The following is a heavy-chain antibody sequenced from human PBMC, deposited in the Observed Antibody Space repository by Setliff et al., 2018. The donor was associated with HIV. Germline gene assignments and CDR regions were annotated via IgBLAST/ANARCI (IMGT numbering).Heavy chain of an antibody. D-gene: IGHD3-10*01. CDR1: GYTFTSYA. V-gene: IGHV1-3*01. CDR3: ASPSITMVRGVMRSAFDI. Sequence: ASVKVSCKASGYTFTSYAMHWVRQAPGQRLEWMGWINAGNGNTKYAQKFQGRVTITRDTSASTAYMELSSLRSEDTAVYYCASPSITMVRGVMRSAFDIWGQGTMVTVSS. CDR2: INAGNGNT. J-gene: IGHJ3*02.